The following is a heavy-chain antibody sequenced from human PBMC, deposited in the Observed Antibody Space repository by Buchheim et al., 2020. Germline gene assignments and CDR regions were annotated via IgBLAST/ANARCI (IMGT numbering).Heavy chain of an antibody. CDR1: GFTFSSYG. J-gene: IGHJ6*02. CDR2: ISYDGSNK. Sequence: QVQLVESGGGVVQPWRSLRLSCAASGFTFSSYGMHWVRQAPGKGLEWVAVISYDGSNKYSADSVKGRFTISRDNSKNTLYLQMNSLRAEDTAVYYCAKDIVVVPAAMRGYYYYYYGMDAWGQGTT. V-gene: IGHV3-30*18. D-gene: IGHD2-2*01. CDR3: AKDIVVVPAAMRGYYYYYYGMDA.